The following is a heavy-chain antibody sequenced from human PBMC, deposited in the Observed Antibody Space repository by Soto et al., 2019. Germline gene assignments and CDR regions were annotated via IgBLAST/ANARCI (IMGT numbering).Heavy chain of an antibody. Sequence: GGSLRLSCAASGFTFSSFPMHWVRQAPGKGLEYVSAISSNGVNTYSANSVKGRFTISRDNSKNTLYLQMGSLRAEDMAVYYCARANSGWYGPFDFWGQGTQVTVSS. J-gene: IGHJ4*02. V-gene: IGHV3-64*01. CDR1: GFTFSSFP. CDR3: ARANSGWYGPFDF. D-gene: IGHD6-19*01. CDR2: ISSNGVNT.